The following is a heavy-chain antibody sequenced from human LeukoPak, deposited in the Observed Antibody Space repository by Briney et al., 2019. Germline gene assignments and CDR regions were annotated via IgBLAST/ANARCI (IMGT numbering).Heavy chain of an antibody. J-gene: IGHJ4*02. Sequence: GGSLRLSCAASGFTFSSYDMHWVRQAPGKGLEWVAVISYDGSNKYYADSVKGRFTISRDNSKNTLYLQMNSLRAEDTAVYYCAKTPLGRQQNPFYYFDYWGQGTLVTVSS. CDR2: ISYDGSNK. CDR3: AKTPLGRQQNPFYYFDY. D-gene: IGHD7-27*01. V-gene: IGHV3-30*18. CDR1: GFTFSSYD.